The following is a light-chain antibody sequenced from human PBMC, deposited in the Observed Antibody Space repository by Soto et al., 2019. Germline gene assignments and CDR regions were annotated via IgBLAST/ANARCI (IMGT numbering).Light chain of an antibody. V-gene: IGLV2-14*01. CDR3: TSFSGSTALYV. Sequence: QSALTQPASVSGSLGRSITISCNGTTRDIAGYNYISWYQQLPGKAPKLMIYQVTIRPSGISNRFSGSKSGNTASLTISGLQAEDEADYYSTSFSGSTALYVCPTGTTATV. CDR2: QVT. CDR1: TRDIAGYNY. J-gene: IGLJ1*01.